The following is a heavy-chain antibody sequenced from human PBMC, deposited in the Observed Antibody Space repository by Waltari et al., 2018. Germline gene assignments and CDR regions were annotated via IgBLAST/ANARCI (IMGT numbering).Heavy chain of an antibody. CDR2: IYPGDSDS. V-gene: IGHV5-51*01. CDR3: ARSEVLATGNYYFDY. D-gene: IGHD5-12*01. Sequence: EVQLVQSGAEVKKTGESLKISCKGSGYTFNSYGIGWVRQMPGKGLEWMAIIYPGDSDSRYSPPFQGQVTISVDKSINTAYLQWDNLKTSDSAIYYCARSEVLATGNYYFDYWGQGTLVTVSS. CDR1: GYTFNSYG. J-gene: IGHJ4*02.